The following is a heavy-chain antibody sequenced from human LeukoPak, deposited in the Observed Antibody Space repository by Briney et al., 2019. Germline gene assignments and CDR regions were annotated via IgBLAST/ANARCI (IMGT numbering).Heavy chain of an antibody. CDR2: INTNTGNP. Sequence: ASVKVSCKASGYTFTSYAMNRVRQAPGQGVEWMGWINTNTGNPTYAQGFTGRFVFSLDTSVSTAYLQISSLKAEDTAVYYCARDRGLDYYYYMDVWGKGTTVTVSS. V-gene: IGHV7-4-1*02. CDR3: ARDRGLDYYYYMDV. J-gene: IGHJ6*03. D-gene: IGHD3-16*01. CDR1: GYTFTSYA.